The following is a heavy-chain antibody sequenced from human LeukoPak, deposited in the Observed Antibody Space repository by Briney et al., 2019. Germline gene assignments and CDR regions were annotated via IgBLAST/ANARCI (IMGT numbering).Heavy chain of an antibody. CDR2: ISSSGSTI. V-gene: IGHV3-11*01. CDR1: GFTFSDYY. Sequence: GGSLRLSCAASGFTFSDYYMSWIRQAPGKGLEWVSYISSSGSTIYYADSVKGRFTISRDNAKNSLYLQMNSLRAEDTAVYYCASEYFYDSSGYPLFGFWGQGTLVTVSS. J-gene: IGHJ4*02. CDR3: ASEYFYDSSGYPLFGF. D-gene: IGHD3-22*01.